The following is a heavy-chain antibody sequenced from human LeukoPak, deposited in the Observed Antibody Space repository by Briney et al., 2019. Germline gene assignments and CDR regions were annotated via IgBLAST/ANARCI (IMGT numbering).Heavy chain of an antibody. D-gene: IGHD6-19*01. CDR2: INPNSGGT. CDR3: ARDIVGAVAGIYFGY. CDR1: GYTFTSYY. J-gene: IGHJ4*02. Sequence: GASVKVSCKASGYTFTSYYMHWVRQAPGQGLEWMGWINPNSGGTNYAQKFQGRVTMTRDTSISTAYMELSRLRSDDTAVYYCARDIVGAVAGIYFGYWGQGTLVTVSS. V-gene: IGHV1-2*02.